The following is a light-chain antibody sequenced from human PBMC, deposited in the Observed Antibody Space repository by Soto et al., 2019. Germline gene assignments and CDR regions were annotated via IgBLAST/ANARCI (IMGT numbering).Light chain of an antibody. J-gene: IGKJ4*01. CDR1: QSVSSSN. Sequence: IVLPQSPATLSVSPGARATLSCRASQSVSSSNLAWYQQKPGQAPRPLIYGASSRASGIPDRFSGSGSGSDFTLTISRLEPEDFAVYFCQQYGSSPLTFGGGTKVDNK. CDR3: QQYGSSPLT. CDR2: GAS. V-gene: IGKV3-20*01.